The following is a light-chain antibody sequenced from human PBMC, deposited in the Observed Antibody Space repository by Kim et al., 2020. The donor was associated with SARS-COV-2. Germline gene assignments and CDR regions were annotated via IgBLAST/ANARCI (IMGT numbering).Light chain of an antibody. CDR3: QTSASSPGYN. CDR2: GAS. CDR1: QSVSGKN. V-gene: IGKV3-20*01. J-gene: IGKJ2*01. Sequence: SLGERATLACRASQSVSGKNLAWYQQRPGQAPRLLIYGASSRATGIPDRFSGSGSGTDFTLTISRLEPEDFAVYYCQTSASSPGYNFGQGTKLEIK.